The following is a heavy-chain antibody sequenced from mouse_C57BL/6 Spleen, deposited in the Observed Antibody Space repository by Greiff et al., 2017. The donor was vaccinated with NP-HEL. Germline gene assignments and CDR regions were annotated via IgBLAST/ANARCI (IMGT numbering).Heavy chain of an antibody. D-gene: IGHD2-3*01. CDR2: IDPETGGT. CDR1: GYTFTDYE. Sequence: VQRVESGAELVRPGASVTLSCKASGYTFTDYEMHWVKQTPVHGLEWIGAIDPETGGTAYNQKFKGKAILTADKSSSTAYMELRSLTSEDSAVYYCTRVTTRGYYAMDYWGQGTSVTVSS. CDR3: TRVTTRGYYAMDY. J-gene: IGHJ4*01. V-gene: IGHV1-15*01.